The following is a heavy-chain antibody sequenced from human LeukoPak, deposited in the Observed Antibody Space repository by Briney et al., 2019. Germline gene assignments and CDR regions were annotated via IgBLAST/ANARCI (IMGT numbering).Heavy chain of an antibody. CDR1: GGSISSNSYY. CDR2: IYYSGST. J-gene: IGHJ6*03. CDR3: ARTEESGYSYRYFGYYYYMDV. V-gene: IGHV4-39*07. Sequence: PSETLSLTCIVSGGSISSNSYYWGWIRQPPGKGLEWIGSIYYSGSTYYNPSLKSRVTISVDTSKNQFSLKLSSVTAADTAVYYCARTEESGYSYRYFGYYYYMDVWGKGTTVTVSS. D-gene: IGHD5-18*01.